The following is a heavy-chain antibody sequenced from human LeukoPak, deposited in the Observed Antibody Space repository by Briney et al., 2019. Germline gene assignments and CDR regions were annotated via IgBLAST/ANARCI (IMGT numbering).Heavy chain of an antibody. CDR3: ARARNYYDSSGFYYEGDAFDI. Sequence: PSETLSLTCTVSGGSISSYYWSWIRQPPGKGLEWIGYIYYSGSTNYNPSLKSRVTISVDTSKNQFSLKLSSVTAADTAVYYCARARNYYDSSGFYYEGDAFDIWGQGTMVTVSS. CDR1: GGSISSYY. CDR2: IYYSGST. J-gene: IGHJ3*02. D-gene: IGHD3-22*01. V-gene: IGHV4-59*01.